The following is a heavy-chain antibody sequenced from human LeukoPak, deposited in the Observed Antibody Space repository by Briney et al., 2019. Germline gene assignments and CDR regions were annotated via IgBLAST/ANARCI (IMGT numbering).Heavy chain of an antibody. V-gene: IGHV3-23*01. J-gene: IGHJ4*02. CDR3: GKTTTGYSSGRNPAWPIDY. Sequence: GGSLRLSCAVSGITLSNYGMSWVRQAPGKGLEWVSGISGSGGNTYYADSVKGRFTISRDNSQNTVYLQMNSLRAEDTAVYYCGKTTTGYSSGRNPAWPIDYWGQGTLVSVSS. D-gene: IGHD2-15*01. CDR2: ISGSGGNT. CDR1: GITLSNYG.